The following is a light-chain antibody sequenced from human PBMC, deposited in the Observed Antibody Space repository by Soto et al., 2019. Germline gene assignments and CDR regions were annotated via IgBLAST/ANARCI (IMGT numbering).Light chain of an antibody. CDR1: QRISSW. CDR2: DGS. CDR3: QKYDSYPWT. V-gene: IGKV1-5*01. Sequence: DIQMTHSPSSLSASVLYIVTITFRASQRISSWLAWYQQKPGKAPKFLIYDGSTLESGVPARFSGSGSGTEFTLTISSLQPDDFGTYFCQKYDSYPWTFGQGTKVDIK. J-gene: IGKJ1*01.